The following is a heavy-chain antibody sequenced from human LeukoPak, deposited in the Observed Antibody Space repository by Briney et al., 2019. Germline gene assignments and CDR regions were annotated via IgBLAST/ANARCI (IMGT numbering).Heavy chain of an antibody. CDR2: IYYSGST. CDR3: AGAKQQLGTYRYYFDY. V-gene: IGHV4-59*08. Sequence: SETLSLTCTVSGGSISSYYWSWIRQPPGKGLEWIGYIYYSGSTNYNPSLKSRVTISVDTSKNQFSLKLSSVTAADTAVYYCAGAKQQLGTYRYYFDYWGQGTLVTVSS. CDR1: GGSISSYY. J-gene: IGHJ4*02. D-gene: IGHD6-13*01.